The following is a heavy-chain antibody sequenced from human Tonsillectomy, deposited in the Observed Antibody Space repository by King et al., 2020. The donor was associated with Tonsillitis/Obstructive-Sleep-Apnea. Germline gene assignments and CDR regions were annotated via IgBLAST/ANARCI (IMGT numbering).Heavy chain of an antibody. CDR2: IRYDGSNK. D-gene: IGHD3-22*01. V-gene: IGHV3-30*02. J-gene: IGHJ4*02. CDR1: GVTFSSYG. CDR3: AKEGYYDSRGY. Sequence: QLVQSGGGVVQPGGSLRLSCAASGVTFSSYGMHWVRQAPGKGLEWVAFIRYDGSNKYYADSVKGRFTISRDNSKNTLYLQMNSLRAEDTAVYYCAKEGYYDSRGYWGQGTLVTVSS.